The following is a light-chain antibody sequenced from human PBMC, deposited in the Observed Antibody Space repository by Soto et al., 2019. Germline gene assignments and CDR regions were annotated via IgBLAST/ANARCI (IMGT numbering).Light chain of an antibody. Sequence: ERVMTQSPATASQPPGDRPTLSCRTSRTVNSNVAWYQHKPGQAPRLLIYSASFRATGMPARFSGSGFGTEFTLTISSLQSEDFAVYYCQQYHDWPGTFGQGTKVDSK. V-gene: IGKV3-15*01. J-gene: IGKJ1*01. CDR1: RTVNSN. CDR3: QQYHDWPGT. CDR2: SAS.